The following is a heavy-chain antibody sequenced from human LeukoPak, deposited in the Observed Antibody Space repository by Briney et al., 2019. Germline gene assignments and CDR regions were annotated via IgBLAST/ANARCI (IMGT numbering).Heavy chain of an antibody. CDR3: AKLLRVGTSYCFDY. CDR1: GFTFSSYA. CDR2: FIVRDGNT. V-gene: IGHV3-23*01. D-gene: IGHD1-26*01. Sequence: AGGSLRLSCAASGFTFSSYAMSWVRQAPGKGLEWVSAFIVRDGNTYYADSVKGRFTISRDNSKNTLYLHMNSLRAEDTAVYYCAKLLRVGTSYCFDYWGQGALVTVSS. J-gene: IGHJ4*02.